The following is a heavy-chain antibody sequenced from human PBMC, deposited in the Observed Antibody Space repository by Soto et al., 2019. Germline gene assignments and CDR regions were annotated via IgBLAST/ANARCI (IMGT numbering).Heavy chain of an antibody. Sequence: EVQLVQSGGGLVQPGRSLRLSCAASGFSFGDYGMHWVRQAPGKGLEWVSGISWSGGSIGYADSVKGRFSISRDNAKNSRYLQMNSLRAEDTALYYCAKSTGGTANGMDVWGQGTTVTVSS. J-gene: IGHJ6*02. D-gene: IGHD2-8*02. CDR2: ISWSGGSI. CDR3: AKSTGGTANGMDV. V-gene: IGHV3-9*01. CDR1: GFSFGDYG.